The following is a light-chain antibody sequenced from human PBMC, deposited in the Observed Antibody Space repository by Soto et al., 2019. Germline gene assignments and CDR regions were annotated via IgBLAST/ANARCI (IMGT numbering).Light chain of an antibody. CDR3: QHYNSYGT. Sequence: DMRKSEAPCARSTSIGDRFTITCRASQSIDRWLAWYQQRPGKAPKILIYHASSLETGVPSRFSGSGSGTEFTLTISSLQPDDFASYYCQHYNSYGTLGQGTKVDI. V-gene: IGKV1-5*01. J-gene: IGKJ1*01. CDR2: HAS. CDR1: QSIDRW.